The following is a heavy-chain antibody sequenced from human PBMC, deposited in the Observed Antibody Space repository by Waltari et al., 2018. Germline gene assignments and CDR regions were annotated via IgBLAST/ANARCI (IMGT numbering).Heavy chain of an antibody. D-gene: IGHD7-27*01. CDR1: GGTFSSYA. Sequence: QVHLVQSGSELKKPGSSLNVSCKASGGTFSSYAISWVRQAPGQGLEWMGRIIPIFGTANYAQKFQGRVTITADKSTSTAYMELSSLRSEDTAVYYCARVTPGLHPFDYWGQGTLVTVSS. V-gene: IGHV1-69*08. CDR2: IIPIFGTA. J-gene: IGHJ4*02. CDR3: ARVTPGLHPFDY.